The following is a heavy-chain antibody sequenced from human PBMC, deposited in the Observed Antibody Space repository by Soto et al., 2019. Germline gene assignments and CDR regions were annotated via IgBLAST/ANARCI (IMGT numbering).Heavy chain of an antibody. D-gene: IGHD6-19*01. J-gene: IGHJ4*02. CDR2: INPSGGGT. Sequence: QVQLVQSGAEVKEPGASIKLSCKASGYTFTNYYIHWVRQAPAQGLEWMGIINPSGGGTSYAQNFQGRVTMTRDTSTTTVYMELNSLRSDDTAVYYCASPPGSGWGYSFDSWGQGTLVTVSS. CDR1: GYTFTNYY. CDR3: ASPPGSGWGYSFDS. V-gene: IGHV1-46*01.